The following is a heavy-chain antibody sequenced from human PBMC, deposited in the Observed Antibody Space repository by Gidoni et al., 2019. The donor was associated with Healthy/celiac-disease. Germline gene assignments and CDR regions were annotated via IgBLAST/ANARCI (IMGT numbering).Heavy chain of an antibody. Sequence: QVQLVESGGGVVQPGRSLRLSCAASGFTFSSYGMHWVRQAPGKGLEGVAVIWYDGSNKYYADSVKGRFTISRDNSKNTLYLQMNSLRAEDTAVYYCARVAGKGGAFDIWGQGTMVTVSS. CDR3: ARVAGKGGAFDI. J-gene: IGHJ3*02. D-gene: IGHD3-16*01. CDR1: GFTFSSYG. CDR2: IWYDGSNK. V-gene: IGHV3-33*01.